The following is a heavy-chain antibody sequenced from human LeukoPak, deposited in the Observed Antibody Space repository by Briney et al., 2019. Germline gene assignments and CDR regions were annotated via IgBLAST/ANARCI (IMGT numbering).Heavy chain of an antibody. Sequence: LTGGSLRLSCAASGFTFSSYAMSWVRQAPGKGLEWVSAISGSGGSTYYPDSVEGRFTIPRDNSKNTLYLQMNNLRAEDTAVYYCAKSTGYSYGYFDYWGQGTLVTVSS. CDR1: GFTFSSYA. CDR3: AKSTGYSYGYFDY. D-gene: IGHD5-18*01. V-gene: IGHV3-23*01. J-gene: IGHJ4*02. CDR2: ISGSGGST.